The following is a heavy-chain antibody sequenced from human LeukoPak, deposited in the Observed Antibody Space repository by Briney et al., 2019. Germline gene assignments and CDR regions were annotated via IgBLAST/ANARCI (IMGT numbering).Heavy chain of an antibody. V-gene: IGHV1-24*01. CDR2: FDPEDGET. D-gene: IGHD4-17*01. J-gene: IGHJ4*02. CDR3: ATRREVTTWGNYFDY. Sequence: GASVKVSCKVSGYTLTELSMHWVRQAPGKGLEWMGGFDPEDGETIYAQKFRGRVTMTEDTSTDTAYMELSSLRSEDTAVYYCATRREVTTWGNYFDYWGQGTLVTVSS. CDR1: GYTLTELS.